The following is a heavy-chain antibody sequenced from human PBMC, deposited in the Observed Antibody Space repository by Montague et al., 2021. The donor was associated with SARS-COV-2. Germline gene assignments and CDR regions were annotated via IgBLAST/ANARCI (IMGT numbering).Heavy chain of an antibody. CDR1: GGSLSNNY. CDR3: ARQYGDYSDNAFTI. V-gene: IGHV4-34*01. D-gene: IGHD4-17*01. J-gene: IGHJ3*02. CDR2: VNQSGGT. Sequence: SETRSLTCAVLGGSLSNNYWTWVRQPPGKGLEWIGEVNQSGGTTHYNPSLKGRATISVDRSSNQMSLNLESVTAADTAVYYCARQYGDYSDNAFTIWGQGTMVIVSS.